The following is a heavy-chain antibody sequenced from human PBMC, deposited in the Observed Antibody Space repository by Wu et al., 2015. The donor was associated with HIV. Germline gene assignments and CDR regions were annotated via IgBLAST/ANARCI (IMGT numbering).Heavy chain of an antibody. J-gene: IGHJ5*02. D-gene: IGHD4-11*01. CDR1: GYTFTSYY. V-gene: IGHV1-46*03. CDR2: INPSGGST. CDR3: ARDPWGDYSNYGWFDP. Sequence: QVQLVQSGAEVKKPGASVKVSCKASGYTFTSYYMHWVRQAPGQGLEWMGIINPSGGSTSYAQKFQGRVTMTRDTSTSTVYMELSSLRSEDTAVYYCARDPWGDYSNYGWFDPWGQGTLVTVSS.